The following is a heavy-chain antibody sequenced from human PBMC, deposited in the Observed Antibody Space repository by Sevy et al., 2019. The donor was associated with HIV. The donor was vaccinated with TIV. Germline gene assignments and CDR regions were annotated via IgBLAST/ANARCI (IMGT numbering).Heavy chain of an antibody. J-gene: IGHJ4*02. Sequence: SETLSLTCAVSGGSISSYYWSWIRQSAGEGLEWIGRIYANGSSNYHPSLHSRVTMSVDTSKNQFSLKLNPVTAADTAVYYGARGPLGYCSGSNCPPPGIEYWGQGTLVTVSS. D-gene: IGHD2-15*01. CDR2: IYANGSS. CDR1: GGSISSYY. V-gene: IGHV4-4*07. CDR3: ARGPLGYCSGSNCPPPGIEY.